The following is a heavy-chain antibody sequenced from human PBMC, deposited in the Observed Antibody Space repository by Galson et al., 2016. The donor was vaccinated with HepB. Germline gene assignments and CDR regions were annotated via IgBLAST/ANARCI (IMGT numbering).Heavy chain of an antibody. CDR3: ARSGWYDDFDY. V-gene: IGHV3-48*01. Sequence: SLRLSCAASGFTFDTFSMNWVRQAPGKGLEWISYISRSTTNMYYADSVKGRFTISRDNAQNSLFLQMNSLRVEDTAVYFCARSGWYDDFDYWGRGTLVTVSS. CDR2: ISRSTTNM. J-gene: IGHJ4*02. D-gene: IGHD6-19*01. CDR1: GFTFDTFS.